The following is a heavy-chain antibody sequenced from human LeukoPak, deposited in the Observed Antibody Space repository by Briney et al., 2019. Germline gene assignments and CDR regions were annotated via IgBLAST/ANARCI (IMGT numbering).Heavy chain of an antibody. CDR3: ARGLRTYYDFWSGYSDDAFDI. CDR2: IIPILGIA. J-gene: IGHJ3*02. D-gene: IGHD3-3*01. Sequence: SSVKVSCKACGGTFSSYAISWVRQAPGQGLEWMGRIIPILGIANYAQNFQGRVTITADKSTSTAYMELSSLRSEDTAVYYCARGLRTYYDFWSGYSDDAFDIWGQGTMVTVSS. V-gene: IGHV1-69*04. CDR1: GGTFSSYA.